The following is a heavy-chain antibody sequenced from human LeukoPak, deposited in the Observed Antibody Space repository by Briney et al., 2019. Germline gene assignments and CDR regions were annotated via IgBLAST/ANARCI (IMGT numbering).Heavy chain of an antibody. CDR3: TRGGDKRWLQFTYWYFDL. CDR1: GFTFGDYA. J-gene: IGHJ2*01. V-gene: IGHV3-49*04. Sequence: GGSLRLSCTASGFTFGDYAMSWVRQAPGKGLEWVGFIRSKAYGGTTEYAASVKGRFTISRDDSKSIAYLQMNSLKTEDTAVYYCTRGGDKRWLQFTYWYFDLWGRGTLVTVSS. D-gene: IGHD5-24*01. CDR2: IRSKAYGGTT.